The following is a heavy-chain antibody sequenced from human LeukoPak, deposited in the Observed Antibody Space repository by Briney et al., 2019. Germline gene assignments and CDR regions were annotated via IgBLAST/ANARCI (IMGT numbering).Heavy chain of an antibody. CDR3: ARGYKADF. CDR2: IDIYATKT. V-gene: IGHV3-23*05. Sequence: GGSLRLSCATSGFTFSTYAMTWVRQAPGKGLEWVSAIDIYATKTNYADSVKGRFTISRDNYKNTLYLQMNSLRGEDTAIYYCARGYKADFWGQGTLVTVSS. CDR1: GFTFSTYA. J-gene: IGHJ4*02. D-gene: IGHD3-10*01.